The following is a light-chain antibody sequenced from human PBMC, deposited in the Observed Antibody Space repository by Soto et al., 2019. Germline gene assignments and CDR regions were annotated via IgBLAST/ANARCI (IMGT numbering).Light chain of an antibody. J-gene: IGLJ3*02. CDR3: QSYDSTLRGWV. CDR1: SSNIGAGYD. CDR2: TYT. V-gene: IGLV1-40*01. Sequence: QSVLTQPPSVSGAPGQRVTISCTGSSSNIGAGYDVHWYQQVPGTAPKFLIYTYTNRPSGVPDRFSGSKSGTSASLAITGLQAEDEADYYCQSYDSTLRGWVFGGGTKLTVL.